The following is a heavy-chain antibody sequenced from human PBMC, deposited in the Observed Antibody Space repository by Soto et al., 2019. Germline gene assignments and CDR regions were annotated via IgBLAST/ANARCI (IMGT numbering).Heavy chain of an antibody. CDR2: VYHTGAT. CDR1: GASISSSY. CDR3: ARGGNRYSNVASGVGGFDY. V-gene: IGHV4-59*01. Sequence: PSDTLSLTCTVSGASISSSYWSWIRHSPERGLEWIAYVYHTGATNYNPSLKSRVTISLDTSKGQFSLNLTSLTTADTAVYFCARGGNRYSNVASGVGGFDYWGQGSLVTVSS. D-gene: IGHD5-12*01. J-gene: IGHJ4*02.